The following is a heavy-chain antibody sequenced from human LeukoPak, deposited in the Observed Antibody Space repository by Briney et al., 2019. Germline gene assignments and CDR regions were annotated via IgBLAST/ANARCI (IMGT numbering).Heavy chain of an antibody. Sequence: SGPTLVNPTQTLTLTYTFSGFSLSTSGVGVGWIRQPPGKALEWLALIYWDDDKRYSPSLKSRLTITKDTSKNQVVLTMTNMDPVDTATYYCAHLTRFQTFGGVRGAFDIWGQGTMVTVSS. D-gene: IGHD3-16*01. CDR1: GFSLSTSGVG. J-gene: IGHJ3*02. CDR3: AHLTRFQTFGGVRGAFDI. V-gene: IGHV2-5*02. CDR2: IYWDDDK.